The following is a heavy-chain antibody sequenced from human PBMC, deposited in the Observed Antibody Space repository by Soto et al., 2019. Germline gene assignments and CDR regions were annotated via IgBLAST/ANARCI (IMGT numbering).Heavy chain of an antibody. CDR3: ARDVDADFRTDFDY. D-gene: IGHD4-17*01. CDR1: GFTFIDYY. V-gene: IGHV3-11*01. CDR2: ISGNGEII. Sequence: GGALRLSCAASGFTFIDYYIHWILRAPWKGLEWISYISGNGEIIQYAASARGRFTISRDNAENSVYLEMDSLRAEDTALYYCARDVDADFRTDFDYWGRGTLVTVSS. J-gene: IGHJ4*02.